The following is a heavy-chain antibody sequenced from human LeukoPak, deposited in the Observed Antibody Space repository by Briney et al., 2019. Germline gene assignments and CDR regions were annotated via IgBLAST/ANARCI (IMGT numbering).Heavy chain of an antibody. CDR2: ISGSGGST. Sequence: GGSLRLSCAASGFTFSSYAMSWVRQAPGKGLEWVSAISGSGGSTYYADSAKGRFTISRDNSKNTLYLQMNSLRAEDTAVYYCAKDLDCSSTSCYPDYWGQGTLVTVSS. D-gene: IGHD2-2*01. J-gene: IGHJ4*02. V-gene: IGHV3-23*01. CDR1: GFTFSSYA. CDR3: AKDLDCSSTSCYPDY.